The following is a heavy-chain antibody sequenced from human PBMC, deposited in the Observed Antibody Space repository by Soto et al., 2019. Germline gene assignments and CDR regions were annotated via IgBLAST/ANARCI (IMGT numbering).Heavy chain of an antibody. Sequence: LSLTCAVCGGSFSGYYWSWIRQPPGKGLEWIVEINHSGSTNYNPSLKSRVTISVDTSKNQFSLKLSSVNAADTAVYYCARGWVVAPENWFDPWGQGTLDTVSS. CDR3: ARGWVVAPENWFDP. D-gene: IGHD2-15*01. V-gene: IGHV4-34*01. J-gene: IGHJ5*02. CDR2: INHSGST. CDR1: GGSFSGYY.